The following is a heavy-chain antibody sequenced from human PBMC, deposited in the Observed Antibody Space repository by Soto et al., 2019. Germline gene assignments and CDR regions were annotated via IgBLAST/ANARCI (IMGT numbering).Heavy chain of an antibody. CDR2: ITGNSARI. Sequence: GGSLRLSCAASDSTIRRYAMSWVRQAPGKGLEWVSGITGNSARIYYADSVRGRFSISRDNSKNTLYLQMDTLRAEDTAIYYCAKNGDFDYDAFDVWGQGTVVTVSS. V-gene: IGHV3-23*01. CDR3: AKNGDFDYDAFDV. CDR1: DSTIRRYA. J-gene: IGHJ3*01. D-gene: IGHD3-16*01.